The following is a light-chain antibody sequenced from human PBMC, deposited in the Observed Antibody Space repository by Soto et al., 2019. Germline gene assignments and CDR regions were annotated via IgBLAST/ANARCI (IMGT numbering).Light chain of an antibody. Sequence: QSALTQPRSVSGSPGQSVTIYCTGTSSDVGRFNYVSWYQQNPGKAPKIIIYDVTRRLSGVPDRFFGSKSGNTAYLTISGLQAEDEAEYFCCSYAGSYTVIFGGGTKLTVL. CDR1: SSDVGRFNY. CDR3: CSYAGSYTVI. J-gene: IGLJ2*01. CDR2: DVT. V-gene: IGLV2-11*01.